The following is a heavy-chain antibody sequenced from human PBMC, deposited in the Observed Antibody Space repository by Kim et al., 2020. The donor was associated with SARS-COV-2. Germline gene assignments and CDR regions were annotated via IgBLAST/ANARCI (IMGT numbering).Heavy chain of an antibody. Sequence: ASVKVSCKASGYTFTSYAMNWVRQAPGQGLEWMGWINTNTGNPTYAQGFTGRFVFSLDTSVSTAYLQISSLKAEDTAVYYCARAGWGTKVRGVTNTSYYYYGMDVWGQGTTVTVSS. V-gene: IGHV7-4-1*02. D-gene: IGHD3-10*01. CDR1: GYTFTSYA. J-gene: IGHJ6*02. CDR3: ARAGWGTKVRGVTNTSYYYYGMDV. CDR2: INTNTGNP.